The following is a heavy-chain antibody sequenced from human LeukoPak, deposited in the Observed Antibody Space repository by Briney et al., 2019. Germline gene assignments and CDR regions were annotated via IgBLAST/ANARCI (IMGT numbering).Heavy chain of an antibody. CDR1: GFTVSSNY. CDR3: ATDLLGGLDAFDI. D-gene: IGHD3-3*01. Sequence: GGSLRLSCAASGFTVSSNYMSWVRQAPGKGLEWVSDIYSGGSTYYADSVKGRFTISRDNSKNTLYLQMNSLRAEDTAVYYCATDLLGGLDAFDIWGQGTMVTVSS. V-gene: IGHV3-53*01. CDR2: IYSGGST. J-gene: IGHJ3*02.